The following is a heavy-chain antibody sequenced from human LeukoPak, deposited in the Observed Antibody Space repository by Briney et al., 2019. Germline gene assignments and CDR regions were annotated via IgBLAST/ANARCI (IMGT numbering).Heavy chain of an antibody. J-gene: IGHJ4*02. CDR3: ASCTDPSGLDY. CDR2: INHSGST. V-gene: IGHV4-34*01. Sequence: SETLSLTCAVYGGSFSGYYWSWIRQPPGKGLEWIGEINHSGSTNYNPSLKSRVTISVDTSKNQFSLKLSSVTAADTAVYYCASCTDPSGLDYWGQGTLVTVSS. D-gene: IGHD2-8*01. CDR1: GGSFSGYY.